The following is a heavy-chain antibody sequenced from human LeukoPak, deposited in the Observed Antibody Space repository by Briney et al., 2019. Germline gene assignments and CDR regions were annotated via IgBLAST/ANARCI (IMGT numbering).Heavy chain of an antibody. CDR1: GYTFTGYY. D-gene: IGHD3-22*01. CDR3: ASLYYDSSGSRGSLDY. V-gene: IGHV1-2*02. Sequence: ASVKVSCKASGYTFTGYYMHWVRQAPGQGLEWMGWINPNSGGTNYAQKFQGRVTMTRDTSISTAHMELSRLRSDDTAVYYCASLYYDSSGSRGSLDYWGQGTLVTVSS. J-gene: IGHJ4*02. CDR2: INPNSGGT.